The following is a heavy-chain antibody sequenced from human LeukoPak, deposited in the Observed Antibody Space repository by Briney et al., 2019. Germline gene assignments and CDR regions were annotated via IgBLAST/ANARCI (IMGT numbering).Heavy chain of an antibody. CDR2: ISGSGGST. CDR1: GFTFSSYA. Sequence: GGSLRLSCAASGFTFSSYAMSWVRQAPGKGLEWVSAISGSGGSTYYADSVKGRFTISRDNSKNTLYLQMNSLRAEDTAVYYCAKDPLDNTAMVIGSYYFDYWGQGTLVTVSS. V-gene: IGHV3-23*01. J-gene: IGHJ4*02. CDR3: AKDPLDNTAMVIGSYYFDY. D-gene: IGHD5-18*01.